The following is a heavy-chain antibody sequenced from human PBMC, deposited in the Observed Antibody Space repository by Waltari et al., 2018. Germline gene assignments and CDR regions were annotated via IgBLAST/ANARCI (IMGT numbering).Heavy chain of an antibody. CDR2: IGGSGDST. J-gene: IGHJ4*02. V-gene: IGHV3-23*01. Sequence: EVQLLESGGGLVQLGGSLRLSCAASGFTFSTNGMSWVRQAPGKGLEWVSVIGGSGDSTYYADSVKGRFTISRDNSKNTLFLQMNSLRVEDTAVYYCAKGRYDSAGYVDYWGQGTLVTVSS. CDR1: GFTFSTNG. CDR3: AKGRYDSAGYVDY. D-gene: IGHD3-22*01.